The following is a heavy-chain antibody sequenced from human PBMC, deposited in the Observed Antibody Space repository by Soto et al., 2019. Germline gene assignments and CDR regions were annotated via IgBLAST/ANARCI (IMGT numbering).Heavy chain of an antibody. V-gene: IGHV1-69*01. CDR2: IIPIFGTA. CDR1: GGTFSSYA. CDR3: ARGGYGDYVVQLDYYGMDV. J-gene: IGHJ6*02. D-gene: IGHD4-17*01. Sequence: QVQLVQSGAEVKKPGSSVKVSCKASGGTFSSYAISWVRQAPGQGLEWMGGIIPIFGTANYAQKFQGRVTITADESTSTAYMELSSLRSEDTAVYYCARGGYGDYVVQLDYYGMDVWGQGTTVTVSS.